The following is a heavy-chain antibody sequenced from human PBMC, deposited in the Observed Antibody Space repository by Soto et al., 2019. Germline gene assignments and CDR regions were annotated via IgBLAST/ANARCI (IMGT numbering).Heavy chain of an antibody. Sequence: QVHLVESGGGVVQPGKSLRLSCAASGFIFSTYGIHWVRQAPGKGLEWVAVIWHDGSIKYYADSVKGRFTISRDNSKNTLYLQMDSLRVEDTALYYCARAVGPYDYWGQGTLVTVSS. CDR1: GFIFSTYG. CDR2: IWHDGSIK. V-gene: IGHV3-33*01. D-gene: IGHD1-26*01. J-gene: IGHJ4*02. CDR3: ARAVGPYDY.